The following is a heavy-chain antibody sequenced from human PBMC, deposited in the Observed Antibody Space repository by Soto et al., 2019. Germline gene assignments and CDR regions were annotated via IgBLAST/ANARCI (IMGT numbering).Heavy chain of an antibody. V-gene: IGHV3-23*01. CDR1: GLTINNHA. D-gene: IGHD3-9*01. J-gene: IGHJ4*02. CDR2: IGHSGYSI. CDR3: ARSDDKDILTGCYN. Sequence: AESLRPSSAASGLTINNHATAWVRQAPGKGLEWVSSIGHSGYSINYGDSVKGRFTISRDNSKNMLFLEMNGLRAEDTAVYYCARSDDKDILTGCYNWGQGA.